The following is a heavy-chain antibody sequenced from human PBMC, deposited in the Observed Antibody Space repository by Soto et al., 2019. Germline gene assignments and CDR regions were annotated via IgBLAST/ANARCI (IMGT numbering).Heavy chain of an antibody. CDR3: ARGDSSSWYSFYSGMDV. D-gene: IGHD6-13*01. J-gene: IGHJ6*02. Sequence: GGSLRLSCAASGFTFSSYGMHWVRQAPGKGLEWVAVIWYDGSNKYYADSVKGRFTISRDNSKNTLYLQMNSLRAEDTAVYYCARGDSSSWYSFYSGMDVWGQGTTVPVS. CDR1: GFTFSSYG. CDR2: IWYDGSNK. V-gene: IGHV3-33*01.